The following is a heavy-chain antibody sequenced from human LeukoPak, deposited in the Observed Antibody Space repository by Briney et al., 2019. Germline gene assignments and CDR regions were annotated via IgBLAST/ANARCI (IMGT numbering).Heavy chain of an antibody. J-gene: IGHJ5*02. CDR1: GDSLSNHY. Sequence: SETLSLTCTVSGDSLSNHYWGWVRQPAGKGLEWIGRIHTSGSTNYNPSLTSRVTLSVDTAKNQFSLKLTSVTAADTAVYYCVRGPGSDSSGRRFDPWGQGALVTVSS. D-gene: IGHD3-22*01. CDR3: VRGPGSDSSGRRFDP. CDR2: IHTSGST. V-gene: IGHV4-4*07.